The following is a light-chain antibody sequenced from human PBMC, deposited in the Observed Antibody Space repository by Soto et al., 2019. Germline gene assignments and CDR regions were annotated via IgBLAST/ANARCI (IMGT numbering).Light chain of an antibody. Sequence: QFVLTQPASVSGSPGQSITISCTGTSSDIGRYNFVSWYQQHPGKAPKLLVYEVTNRPSGVSNRFSGSKSGNTASLTIFGLQTEDEADYYCSSYTSVATLVVFGTGTKVTVL. CDR1: SSDIGRYNF. CDR3: SSYTSVATLVV. J-gene: IGLJ1*01. V-gene: IGLV2-14*01. CDR2: EVT.